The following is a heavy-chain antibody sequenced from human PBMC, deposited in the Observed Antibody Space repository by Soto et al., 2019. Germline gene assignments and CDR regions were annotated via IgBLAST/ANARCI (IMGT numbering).Heavy chain of an antibody. CDR2: ISGTGGST. D-gene: IGHD7-27*01. CDR1: GFTFNNYA. J-gene: IGHJ3*02. CDR3: GKGNSKWGTGDAFDI. V-gene: IGHV3-23*01. Sequence: EVQLLESGGGVVQPGGSLRLSCAASGFTFNNYALNWVRQAPGKGLEWVSSISGTGGSTFYAGSAKGRFTSSRDNSKNTRFLQMTSLGAEDTGVYYCGKGNSKWGTGDAFDIWGQGTMVTVSS.